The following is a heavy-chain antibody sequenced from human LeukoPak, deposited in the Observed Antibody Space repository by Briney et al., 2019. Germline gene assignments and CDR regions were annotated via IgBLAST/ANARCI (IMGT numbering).Heavy chain of an antibody. V-gene: IGHV3-66*01. CDR1: GFTGSSHY. CDR3: ARDIGGTVEVATMNY. J-gene: IGHJ4*02. CDR2: IYRGDGT. D-gene: IGHD5-24*01. Sequence: SGGSLRLSCVASGFTGSSHYMSWVRQAPGKGLEWVSVIYRGDGTYYADSVKGRFTISRDNSRNTVYFQMNSLRVEDTAVYYCARDIGGTVEVATMNYWGRGTLVTVSS.